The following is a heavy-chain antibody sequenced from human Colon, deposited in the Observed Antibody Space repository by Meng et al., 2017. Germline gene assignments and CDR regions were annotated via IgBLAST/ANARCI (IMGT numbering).Heavy chain of an antibody. D-gene: IGHD6-19*01. CDR2: IYYSGST. Sequence: SETLSLTCTVSGGSISNYYWSWIRQPPGKGLEWIGYIYYSGSTNYNPSLKSRATISVDTSKNLFSLQLTSVTAADTAVYYCARDVYSSGWYAFDIWARGAL. CDR3: ARDVYSSGWYAFDI. J-gene: IGHJ3*02. CDR1: GGSISNYY. V-gene: IGHV4-59*01.